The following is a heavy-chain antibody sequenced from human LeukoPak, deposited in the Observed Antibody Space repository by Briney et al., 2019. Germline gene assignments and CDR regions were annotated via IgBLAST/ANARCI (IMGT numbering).Heavy chain of an antibody. J-gene: IGHJ5*02. D-gene: IGHD3-22*01. CDR2: VSNNGHT. Sequence: SETLSLTCTVSGASIRNYYWSWIRQPPGKGLEWIGYVSNNGHTNKNPSLESRVTISEVTSKNQFSLNLSSVTAADTAVYYCAKHYFYDSTGPSWLDPWGPGTLVTVSS. CDR3: AKHYFYDSTGPSWLDP. V-gene: IGHV4-59*08. CDR1: GASIRNYY.